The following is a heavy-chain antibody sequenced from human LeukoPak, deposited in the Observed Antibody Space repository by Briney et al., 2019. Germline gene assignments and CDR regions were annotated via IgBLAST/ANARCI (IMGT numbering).Heavy chain of an antibody. Sequence: SETLSLTCAVYGRSFSGYYWRWIRQPPGKGLEWFGEINHRGNPNHHPSHKSRDPITVHAPEHQFSLTQSSVRAAHGAVYYCARFCQVYGAVNWFDSWGQGTLVTVSS. CDR2: INHRGNP. CDR1: GRSFSGYY. CDR3: ARFCQVYGAVNWFDS. V-gene: IGHV4-34*01. D-gene: IGHD4-17*01. J-gene: IGHJ5*01.